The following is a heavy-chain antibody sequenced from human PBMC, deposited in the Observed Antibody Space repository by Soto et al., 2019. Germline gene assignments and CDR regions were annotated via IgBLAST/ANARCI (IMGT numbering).Heavy chain of an antibody. V-gene: IGHV3-23*01. CDR3: AKDSLWFGELFPTDYYYYGMDV. Sequence: GGSLRLSCAASGFTFSSYAMSWVRQAPGKGLEWVSAISGSGGSTYYADSVKGRFTISRDNPKNTLYLQMNSLRAEDTAVYYCAKDSLWFGELFPTDYYYYGMDVWGQGTTVTVSS. CDR2: ISGSGGST. D-gene: IGHD3-10*01. CDR1: GFTFSSYA. J-gene: IGHJ6*02.